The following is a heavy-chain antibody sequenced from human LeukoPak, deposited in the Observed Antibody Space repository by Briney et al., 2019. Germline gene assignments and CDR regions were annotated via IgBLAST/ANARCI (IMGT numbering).Heavy chain of an antibody. Sequence: SETLSLTCAVSGGSISSGGYSWSWVRQPPGKGLEWIGYIYHSGSTYYNPSLKSRVTISVDTSKNQFSLKLSSVTVADTAVYYCARPGVGSGRYGAFDIWGQGTMVTVSS. CDR2: IYHSGST. D-gene: IGHD5-18*01. CDR3: ARPGVGSGRYGAFDI. V-gene: IGHV4-30-2*01. J-gene: IGHJ3*02. CDR1: GGSISSGGYS.